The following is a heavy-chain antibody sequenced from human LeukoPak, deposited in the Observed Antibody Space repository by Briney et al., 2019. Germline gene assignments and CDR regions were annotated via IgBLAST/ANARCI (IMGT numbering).Heavy chain of an antibody. CDR2: ISGSGDNT. Sequence: GGSLRLSCAASGFTFLSYGMHWVRQAPGKGLEWVSGISGSGDNTYYADSVKGRFTVSRDNAKNSLYLQMNSLRAEDTAVYYCARGPGTYYDILTGYYTSADYFDYWGQGTLVTVSS. CDR1: GFTFLSYG. V-gene: IGHV3-21*01. J-gene: IGHJ4*02. CDR3: ARGPGTYYDILTGYYTSADYFDY. D-gene: IGHD3-9*01.